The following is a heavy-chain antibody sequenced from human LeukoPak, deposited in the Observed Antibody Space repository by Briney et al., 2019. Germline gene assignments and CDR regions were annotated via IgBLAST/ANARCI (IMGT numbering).Heavy chain of an antibody. J-gene: IGHJ4*02. Sequence: PSETLSLTCAVYGGSFSGYYWSWIRQPPGKGLEWIGEINHSGSTNYNPSLKSRVTISVDTSKNQFSLKLSSVTAADTAVYYCARRVGAAFDYWGQGTLVTVSS. V-gene: IGHV4-34*01. CDR3: ARRVGAAFDY. D-gene: IGHD1-26*01. CDR2: INHSGST. CDR1: GGSFSGYY.